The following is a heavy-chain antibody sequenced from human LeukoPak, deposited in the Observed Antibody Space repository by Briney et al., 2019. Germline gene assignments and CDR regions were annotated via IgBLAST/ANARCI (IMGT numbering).Heavy chain of an antibody. CDR1: GGTFSSYA. CDR3: ARDVRTAVTTGY. Sequence: VKVSCKASGGTFSSYAISWVRQAPGQGLEWMGGIIPIFGTANYAQKLQGRVTMTTDTSTSTAYMELRSLRSDDTAVYYCARDVRTAVTTGYWGQGTLVTVPS. V-gene: IGHV1-69*05. CDR2: IIPIFGTA. J-gene: IGHJ4*02. D-gene: IGHD4-17*01.